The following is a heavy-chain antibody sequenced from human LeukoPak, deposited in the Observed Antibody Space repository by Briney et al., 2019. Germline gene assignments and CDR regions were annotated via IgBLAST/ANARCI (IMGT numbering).Heavy chain of an antibody. D-gene: IGHD2-21*02. CDR2: IRSKANSYAT. CDR3: TRPIIAYCGGDCYYYFDY. V-gene: IGHV3-73*01. J-gene: IGHJ4*02. CDR1: GFTFSGSA. Sequence: GGSPRLSCAASGFTFSGSAMHWVRQASGKGLEWVGRIRSKANSYATAYAASVKGRFTISRDDSKNTAYLQMNSLKTEDTAVYYCTRPIIAYCGGDCYYYFDYWGQGTLVTVSS.